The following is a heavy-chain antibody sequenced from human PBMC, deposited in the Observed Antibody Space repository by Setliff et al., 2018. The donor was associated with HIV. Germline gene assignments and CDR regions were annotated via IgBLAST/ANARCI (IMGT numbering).Heavy chain of an antibody. CDR3: ARAAAGNTGPFDL. Sequence: ASETLSLTCTVSDSGTYYWSWIRQPAGKGLEWIGRVSSRGDTNYNPSLKSRATMSVDTSKNQFSLKLTSVTASDTAVYYCARAAAGNTGPFDLWGQGSPVTVSS. V-gene: IGHV4-4*07. CDR1: DSGTYY. CDR2: VSSRGDT. J-gene: IGHJ4*02. D-gene: IGHD4-17*01.